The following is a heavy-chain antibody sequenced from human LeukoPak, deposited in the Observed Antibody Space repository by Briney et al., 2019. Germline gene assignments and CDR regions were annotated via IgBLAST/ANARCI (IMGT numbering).Heavy chain of an antibody. CDR1: GYSFTSYW. Sequence: GESLKISCKGSGYSFTSYWIGWVRQMPGKGLEWMGIIYPGDSDTRYSPSFQGQVTISADKSISTAYLKWSSLKASDTAMYYCARLPEMTGARDAFDIWGQGTMVTVSS. V-gene: IGHV5-51*01. J-gene: IGHJ3*02. D-gene: IGHD1-26*01. CDR2: IYPGDSDT. CDR3: ARLPEMTGARDAFDI.